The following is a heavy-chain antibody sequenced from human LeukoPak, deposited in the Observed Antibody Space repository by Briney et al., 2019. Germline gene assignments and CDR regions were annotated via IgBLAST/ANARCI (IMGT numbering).Heavy chain of an antibody. J-gene: IGHJ4*02. CDR3: ARGVPYYYDSSGYYAGYYFDY. CDR2: IYYSGST. Sequence: SETLSLTCTVSGGSISSYYWSWIRQPPGKGLEWIGYIYYSGSTYYNPSLKSRVTISVDTSKNQFSLKLSSVTAADTAVYYCARGVPYYYDSSGYYAGYYFDYWGQGTLVTVSS. V-gene: IGHV4-59*01. CDR1: GGSISSYY. D-gene: IGHD3-22*01.